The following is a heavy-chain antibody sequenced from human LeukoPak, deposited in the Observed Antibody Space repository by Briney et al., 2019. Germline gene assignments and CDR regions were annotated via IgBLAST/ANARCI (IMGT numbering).Heavy chain of an antibody. CDR3: ARDLEGVAAAKFDP. J-gene: IGHJ5*02. V-gene: IGHV4-34*01. Sequence: PSETLSLTCAVYGGSFSGYYWSWIRQPPGKGLEWIGEINHSGSTNYNPSLKSRVTISVDTSKNPFSLTLSSVTAADTAVYYCARDLEGVAAAKFDPWGQGTLVTVSS. CDR1: GGSFSGYY. D-gene: IGHD2-15*01. CDR2: INHSGST.